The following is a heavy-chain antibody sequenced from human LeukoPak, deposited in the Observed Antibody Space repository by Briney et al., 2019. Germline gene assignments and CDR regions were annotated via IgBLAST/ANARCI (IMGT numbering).Heavy chain of an antibody. V-gene: IGHV4-4*02. Sequence: SETLSLTCAVSGGSISRSNWWSWVRQSPGKGLEWIGYIYYSGSTNYNPSLKSRVTISVDTSKNQFSLKLSSVTAADTAVYYCARTAVAGTFFPDVWGKGTTVTVSS. D-gene: IGHD6-19*01. CDR3: ARTAVAGTFFPDV. J-gene: IGHJ6*04. CDR1: GGSISRSNW. CDR2: IYYSGST.